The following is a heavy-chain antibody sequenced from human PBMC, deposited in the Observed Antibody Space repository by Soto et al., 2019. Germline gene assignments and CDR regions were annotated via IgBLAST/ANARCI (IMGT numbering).Heavy chain of an antibody. D-gene: IGHD3-16*01. CDR2: YGGSGGST. Sequence: DVQLLESGGGLAQRGGFLRLSCAASGFSFSTYGMTWVRQAPGKGLEWVSYGGSGGSTYYADSVKGRFTTSRDNSKNTLYLQMNSLRAEDTAVYYCVKFRGRAYHYYYMDVWGNGTTVTVSS. J-gene: IGHJ6*03. CDR1: GFSFSTYG. CDR3: VKFRGRAYHYYYMDV. V-gene: IGHV3-23*01.